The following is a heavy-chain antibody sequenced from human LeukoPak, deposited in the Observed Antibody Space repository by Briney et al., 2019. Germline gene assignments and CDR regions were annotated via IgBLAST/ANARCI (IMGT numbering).Heavy chain of an antibody. CDR3: ARDGTLNWFDP. CDR1: GYTFTDNY. J-gene: IGHJ5*02. D-gene: IGHD1-26*01. Sequence: ASMKVSCKASGYTFTDNYIHWVRQAPGQGLEWMGWINPNSGGTNYAQKFQGRVTMTRDTSISTAYMELSRLRSDDTAVYYCARDGTLNWFDPWGQGTLVTVSS. CDR2: INPNSGGT. V-gene: IGHV1-2*02.